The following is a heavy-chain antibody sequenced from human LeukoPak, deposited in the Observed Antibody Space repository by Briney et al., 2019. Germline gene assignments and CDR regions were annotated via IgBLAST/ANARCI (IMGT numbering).Heavy chain of an antibody. CDR2: ISGSGGST. CDR3: AKVPRTYYFDY. CDR1: GFTFDDYA. J-gene: IGHJ4*02. Sequence: GGSLRLSCAASGFTFDDYAMHWVRQAPGKGLEWVSAISGSGGSTYYADSVKGRFTISRDNSKNTLYLQMNSLRAEDTAVYYCAKVPRTYYFDYWGQGTLVTVSS. V-gene: IGHV3-23*01.